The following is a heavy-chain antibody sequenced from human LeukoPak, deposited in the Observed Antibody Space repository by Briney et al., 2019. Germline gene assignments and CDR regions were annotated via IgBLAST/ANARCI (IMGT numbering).Heavy chain of an antibody. Sequence: GESLRLSCAASGFTFSSYGMHWVRQAPGKGLEWVAFIRYDGSNKYYADSVKGRFTISRDNSKNTLYLQMNSLRAEDTAVYYCAKDPSFRPGYFDYWGQGTLVTVSS. CDR3: AKDPSFRPGYFDY. CDR2: IRYDGSNK. CDR1: GFTFSSYG. V-gene: IGHV3-30*02. J-gene: IGHJ4*02.